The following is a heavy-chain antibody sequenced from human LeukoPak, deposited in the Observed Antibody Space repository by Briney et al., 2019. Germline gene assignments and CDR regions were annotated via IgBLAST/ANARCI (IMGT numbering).Heavy chain of an antibody. V-gene: IGHV1-46*01. CDR1: GYTFTSNY. CDR3: ARGPFVVARQGDYYYGMDV. CDR2: IYPRDGST. J-gene: IGHJ6*02. Sequence: ASVKVSCKASGYTFTSNYIHWVRQAPGQGLERMGMIYPRDGSTSYAQKFQGRVTVTRDTSTSTVHMELSGLRSEDTAVYYCARGPFVVARQGDYYYGMDVWGQGTTVTVSS. D-gene: IGHD2-2*01.